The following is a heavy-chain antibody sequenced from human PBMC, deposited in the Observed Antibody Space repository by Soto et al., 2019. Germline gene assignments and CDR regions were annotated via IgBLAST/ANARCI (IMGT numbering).Heavy chain of an antibody. CDR2: ISGSGGST. J-gene: IGHJ4*02. D-gene: IGHD2-21*02. Sequence: EVQLLESGGGLVQPGGSLRLSCAASGFTFSSYAMSWVRQAPGKGLEWVSAISGSGGSTYYADSVKGRFTISRDNSKNTLYLQMNSLRAEDTAVYYCAKRSPALAYCGGDCYFDYWGQGTLVTVSS. CDR1: GFTFSSYA. CDR3: AKRSPALAYCGGDCYFDY. V-gene: IGHV3-23*01.